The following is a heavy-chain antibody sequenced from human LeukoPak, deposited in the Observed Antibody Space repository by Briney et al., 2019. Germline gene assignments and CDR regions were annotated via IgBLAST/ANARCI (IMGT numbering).Heavy chain of an antibody. CDR3: ARHYGAAGDFDY. CDR2: IDPSDSYT. Sequence: GESLKISCKGSGYSFTSYWIGWVRQMPGKGLEWMGRIDPSDSYTNYSPSLEGHVTISADKSISTAYLQWSSLKASDIATYYCARHYGAAGDFDYWGQGTLVTVSS. CDR1: GYSFTSYW. D-gene: IGHD6-13*01. V-gene: IGHV5-10-1*01. J-gene: IGHJ4*02.